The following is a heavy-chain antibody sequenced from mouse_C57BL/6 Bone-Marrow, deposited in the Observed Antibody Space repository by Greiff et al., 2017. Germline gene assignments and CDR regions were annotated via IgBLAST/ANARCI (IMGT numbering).Heavy chain of an antibody. CDR3: ARAIFDY. CDR1: GYTFTDYY. J-gene: IGHJ2*01. CDR2: INPNNGGT. V-gene: IGHV1-26*01. Sequence: VQLQQSGPELVKPGASVKISCKASGYTFTDYYMNWVKQSHGKSLEWIGDINPNNGGTSYNQKFKGKATLTVDKSSSTAYMELRSLTSEDSAVYYGARAIFDYWGQGTTLTVSS.